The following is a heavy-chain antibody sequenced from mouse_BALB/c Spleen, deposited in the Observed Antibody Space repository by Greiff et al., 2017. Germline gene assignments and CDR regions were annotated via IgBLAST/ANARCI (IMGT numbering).Heavy chain of an antibody. CDR3: ARSNGNYVGWFAY. CDR2: IYPGDGDT. CDR1: GYAFSSSW. Sequence: VQLQQSGPELVKPGASVKISCKASGYAFSSSWMNWVKQRPGQGLEWIGRIYPGDGDTNYNGKFKGKATLTADKSSSTAYMQLSSLTSVDSAVYFCARSNGNYVGWFAYWGQGTLVTVSA. V-gene: IGHV1-82*01. J-gene: IGHJ3*01. D-gene: IGHD2-1*01.